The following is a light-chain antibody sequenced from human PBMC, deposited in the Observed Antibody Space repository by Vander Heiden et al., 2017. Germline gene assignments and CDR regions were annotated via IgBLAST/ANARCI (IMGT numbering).Light chain of an antibody. J-gene: IGKJ2*01. CDR2: AAS. Sequence: DIQMTQSPSSVSASVGDRVTITCRASQVIICCLAWNQQKPREAPQLLIYAASSLQSGVPSRFSGSGSGTDFTLTINSLQPEDSATYYCQQANSFPYTFGQGTKLEIK. CDR1: QVIICC. CDR3: QQANSFPYT. V-gene: IGKV1-12*01.